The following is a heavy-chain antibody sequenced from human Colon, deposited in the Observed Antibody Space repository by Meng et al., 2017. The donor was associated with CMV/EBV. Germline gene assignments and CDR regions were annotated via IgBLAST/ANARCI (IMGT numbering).Heavy chain of an antibody. CDR2: ITSSSSYI. Sequence: GESLKISCVASGFTFSIYSINWVRQAPGKGLEWVSSITSSSSYIYYADSVKGRFTISRDNAKNSLYLQINSLRAEDTAIYYCARPPTGALRFYGVDVWGPGTTVTVSS. V-gene: IGHV3-21*01. D-gene: IGHD1-1*01. J-gene: IGHJ6*02. CDR1: GFTFSIYS. CDR3: ARPPTGALRFYGVDV.